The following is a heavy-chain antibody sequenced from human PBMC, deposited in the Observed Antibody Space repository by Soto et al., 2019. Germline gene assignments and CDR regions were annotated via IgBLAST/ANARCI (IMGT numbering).Heavy chain of an antibody. CDR1: GFTFSSYG. V-gene: IGHV3-30*18. Sequence: QVQLVESGGGVVQPGRSLSLSWAASGFTFSSYGMHWVRQAPGKGLEWVAVISYDGSNKYYADSVKGRFTISRDNSKNTLYLQMNSLRAEDTAVYYCAKENEKDYSDYGSAFDIWCQGTMVTVSS. D-gene: IGHD4-17*01. CDR2: ISYDGSNK. CDR3: AKENEKDYSDYGSAFDI. J-gene: IGHJ3*02.